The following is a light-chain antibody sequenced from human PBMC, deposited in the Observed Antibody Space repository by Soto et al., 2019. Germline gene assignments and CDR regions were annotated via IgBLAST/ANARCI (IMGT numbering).Light chain of an antibody. CDR2: GNS. Sequence: QLVLTQPPSVSGAPGQRVTISCTGSSSNIGAGYDVHWYQQLPGTAPKHLIYGNSNRPSGVPDRFSGSKSGTSASLAITGLQAEDEADYYCQSYDSSLSGSVFGGGTKLTVL. J-gene: IGLJ2*01. CDR3: QSYDSSLSGSV. CDR1: SSNIGAGYD. V-gene: IGLV1-40*01.